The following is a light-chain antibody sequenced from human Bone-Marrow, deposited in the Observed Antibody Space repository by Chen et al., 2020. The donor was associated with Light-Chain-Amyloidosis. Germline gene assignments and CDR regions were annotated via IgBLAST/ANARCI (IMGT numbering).Light chain of an antibody. CDR3: QVWDRSSDRPV. Sequence: SYVLTQPSSVSVAPGQTATLACGGTHIGSTSVHWYQQTPGQAPLLVVYDDSDRPSGIPQRLSGSHSGNSATLTISRVEAWDEADYYSQVWDRSSDRPVFGGGTKLTVL. CDR1: HIGSTS. CDR2: DDS. J-gene: IGLJ3*02. V-gene: IGLV3-21*02.